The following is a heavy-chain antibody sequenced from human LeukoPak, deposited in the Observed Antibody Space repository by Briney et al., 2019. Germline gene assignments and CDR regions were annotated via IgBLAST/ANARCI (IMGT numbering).Heavy chain of an antibody. CDR1: GFTFSSYG. J-gene: IGHJ4*02. CDR3: AITALGSSSWYYFDC. V-gene: IGHV3-33*01. D-gene: IGHD6-13*01. Sequence: GGSLRLSCAASGFTFSSYGLHWVRQAPGKGLEWVAVIWYDGSNKYYADSVKGRFTISRDNSKNTLYLQMNSLRAEDKAVYYCAITALGSSSWYYFDCGCQGTLVTVSS. CDR2: IWYDGSNK.